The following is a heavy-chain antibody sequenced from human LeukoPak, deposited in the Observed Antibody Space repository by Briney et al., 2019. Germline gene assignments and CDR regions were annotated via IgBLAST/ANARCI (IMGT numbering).Heavy chain of an antibody. CDR2: ISSSSLST. CDR1: GFTFSTYG. D-gene: IGHD6-19*01. J-gene: IGHJ4*02. CDR3: AKFRADSSGWPFDY. Sequence: PGGSLRLSCAVSGFTFSTYGMNWVRQAPGKGLEWVSYISSSSLSTYYADSVKGRLTISRDNARNSLYLQMNSLRAEDTAIYYCAKFRADSSGWPFDYWGQGTLVTVSS. V-gene: IGHV3-48*01.